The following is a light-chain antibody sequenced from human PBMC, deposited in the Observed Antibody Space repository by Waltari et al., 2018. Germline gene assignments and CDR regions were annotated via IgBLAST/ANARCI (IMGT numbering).Light chain of an antibody. Sequence: SYELTQPLSVSVALGQTARITCGGNNIGRKNVHWYQQTPGQAPVLVIYRDSNRPSGIPERFSGSNSGNTATLTISRAQAGDEADYYCQVWDSSTHVFGTGTKVTVL. J-gene: IGLJ1*01. V-gene: IGLV3-9*01. CDR2: RDS. CDR3: QVWDSSTHV. CDR1: NIGRKN.